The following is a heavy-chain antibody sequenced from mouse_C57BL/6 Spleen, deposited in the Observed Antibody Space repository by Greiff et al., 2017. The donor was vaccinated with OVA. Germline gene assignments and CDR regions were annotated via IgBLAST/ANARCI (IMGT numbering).Heavy chain of an antibody. J-gene: IGHJ4*01. CDR1: GYTFTSYW. CDR3: ARSKLGGGAMDY. CDR2: INPSNGGT. V-gene: IGHV1-53*01. Sequence: QVQLQQPGTELVKPGASVKLSCKASGYTFTSYWMHWVKQRPGQGLEWIGNINPSNGGTNYNEKFKSKATLTVDKASSTAYMQLSSLTSEDSAVYYCARSKLGGGAMDYWGQGTSVTVSS. D-gene: IGHD4-1*01.